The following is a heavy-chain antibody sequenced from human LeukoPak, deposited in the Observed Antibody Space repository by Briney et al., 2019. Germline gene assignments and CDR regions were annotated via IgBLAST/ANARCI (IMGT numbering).Heavy chain of an antibody. CDR1: GFTFSSYE. D-gene: IGHD6-13*01. CDR2: ISSSGNTI. V-gene: IGHV3-48*03. Sequence: GGSLRLSCAASGFTFSSYEMNWVRQAPGKGLEWVSYISSSGNTIYYTDSVKGRFTISRDNAKNSLYLQMNSLRAEDTAVYYCARHPAYSSSWYFDLWGRGTLVTVSS. J-gene: IGHJ2*01. CDR3: ARHPAYSSSWYFDL.